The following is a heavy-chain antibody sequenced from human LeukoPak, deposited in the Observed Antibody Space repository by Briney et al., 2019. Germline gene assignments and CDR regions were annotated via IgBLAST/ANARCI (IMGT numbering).Heavy chain of an antibody. D-gene: IGHD6-19*01. CDR3: ARTLYSSGWSASDAFDI. CDR1: GGSISSYY. V-gene: IGHV4-59*12. J-gene: IGHJ3*02. Sequence: PSETLSLTCTVSGGSISSYYWSWIRQPPGKGLEWIGYVFYSGTTNYNPSLKSRVTISVDKSKNQFSLKLSSVTAADTAVYYCARTLYSSGWSASDAFDIWGQGTMVTVSS. CDR2: VFYSGTT.